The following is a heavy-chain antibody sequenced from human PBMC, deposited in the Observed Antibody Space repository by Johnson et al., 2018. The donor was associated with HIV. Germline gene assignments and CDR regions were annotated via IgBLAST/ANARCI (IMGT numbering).Heavy chain of an antibody. CDR3: AKEGITMEVDI. Sequence: QVQLVESGGGLVQPGGSLRLSCAASGFTVSTNYMSWVRQAPGKGLEWVAVIWFDGRNKYYADSVKGRFTISRDNSKNTLYLQMDSLRAEDTAVYYCAKEGITMEVDIWGQGTMVTVSS. V-gene: IGHV3-33*06. D-gene: IGHD3-10*01. CDR1: GFTVSTNY. CDR2: IWFDGRNK. J-gene: IGHJ3*02.